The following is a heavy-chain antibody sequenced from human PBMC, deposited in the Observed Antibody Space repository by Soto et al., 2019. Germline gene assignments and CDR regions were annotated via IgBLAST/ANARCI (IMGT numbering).Heavy chain of an antibody. CDR2: IYYSGSS. Sequence: SEALSLTCTVSGGSISSSSYYWGWIRQPPGKGLEWIGNIYYSGSSYYNPSLKSRVTISIDTSKNQFSLKLSSVTAADTAVYYCARLTYYYDSSGLIDSWGQGTLVTVS. J-gene: IGHJ4*02. CDR1: GGSISSSSYY. D-gene: IGHD3-22*01. V-gene: IGHV4-39*01. CDR3: ARLTYYYDSSGLIDS.